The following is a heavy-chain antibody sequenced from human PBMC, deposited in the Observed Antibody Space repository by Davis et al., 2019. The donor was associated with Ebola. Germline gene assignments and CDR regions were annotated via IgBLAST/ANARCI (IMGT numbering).Heavy chain of an antibody. D-gene: IGHD2-8*01. V-gene: IGHV3-23*01. Sequence: GESLKISCAASGFIFSSYAMSWVRQTPGKGLEWVSAISGSADNTYYADSVKGRFTISRDNSKNTLYLHVNSLRAEDTAVYYWAKDGGRGGYIVLLVYVPFDYWGQGTLVTVSS. CDR3: AKDGGRGGYIVLLVYVPFDY. CDR2: ISGSADNT. CDR1: GFIFSSYA. J-gene: IGHJ4*02.